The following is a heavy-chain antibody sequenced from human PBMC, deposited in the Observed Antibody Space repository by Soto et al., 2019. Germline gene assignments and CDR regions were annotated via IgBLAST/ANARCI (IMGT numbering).Heavy chain of an antibody. Sequence: PSETLSLTCTVSGGSISSGGYYWSWIRQHPGKGLEWIGYIYYSGSTYYNPSLKSRVTISVDTSKNQFSLKLSSVTAADTAVYYCARASTPPTRTYDRPYWELDYWGQGTLVTVSS. V-gene: IGHV4-31*03. CDR1: GGSISSGGYY. D-gene: IGHD3-22*01. CDR3: ARASTPPTRTYDRPYWELDY. J-gene: IGHJ4*02. CDR2: IYYSGST.